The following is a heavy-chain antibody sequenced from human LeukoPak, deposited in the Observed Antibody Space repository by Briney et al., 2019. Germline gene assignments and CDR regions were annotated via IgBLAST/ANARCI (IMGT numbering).Heavy chain of an antibody. V-gene: IGHV3-30*04. J-gene: IGHJ5*02. CDR3: NKGGFDP. CDR1: GFTFSSYA. Sequence: PGGSLRPSCAASGFTFSSYAMHWVRQAPGKGLEWVAVISYDGSNKYYADSVKGRFTISRDNSKNTLFLQMNTLRAEDTAVFNRNKGGFDPWGQGTLVTVSS. CDR2: ISYDGSNK.